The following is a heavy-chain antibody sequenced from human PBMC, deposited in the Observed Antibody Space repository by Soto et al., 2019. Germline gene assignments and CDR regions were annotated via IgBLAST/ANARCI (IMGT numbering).Heavy chain of an antibody. V-gene: IGHV3-23*01. CDR3: AKDPNGDYIGAFDS. CDR2: ISVGSTTI. D-gene: IGHD4-17*01. CDR1: AFTFGTYA. J-gene: IGHJ4*02. Sequence: EVQLSESGGGLVRPGGSLRLSCEGSAFTFGTYAMTWVRQAPGKGLEWLSAISVGSTTIKYADSVKGRFTISRDNSKNMLYLQMNSLRAEDTAIYYCAKDPNGDYIGAFDSWCQGTLVTVSS.